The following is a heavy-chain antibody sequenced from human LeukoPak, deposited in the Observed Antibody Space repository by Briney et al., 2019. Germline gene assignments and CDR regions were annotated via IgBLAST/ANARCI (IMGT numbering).Heavy chain of an antibody. CDR3: ARRLGGTSTGLDY. V-gene: IGHV4-59*08. J-gene: IGHJ4*02. CDR1: GGSISSYY. CDR2: IHYSGST. D-gene: IGHD2-2*01. Sequence: NPSETLSLTCTVSGGSISSYYWSWIRQPPGKGLEWIGSIHYSGSTTYNPSLKSRVTISVDTSKNQFSLKLSSVTAADTAVYYCARRLGGTSTGLDYWGQGTLVTVSS.